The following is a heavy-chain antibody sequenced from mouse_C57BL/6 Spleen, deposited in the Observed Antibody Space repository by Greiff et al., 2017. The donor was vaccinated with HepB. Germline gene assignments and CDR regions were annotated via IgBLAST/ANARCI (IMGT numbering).Heavy chain of an antibody. CDR1: GYTFTSYW. CDR2: IYPGSGST. J-gene: IGHJ1*03. V-gene: IGHV1-55*01. Sequence: QVQLQQPGAELVKPGASVKMSCKASGYTFTSYWITWVKQRPGQGLEWIGDIYPGSGSTNYNEKFKSKATLTVDTSSSTAYMKLSSLTSEDSAVYYCARGGPRYFDVWGTGTTVTVSS. CDR3: ARGGPRYFDV.